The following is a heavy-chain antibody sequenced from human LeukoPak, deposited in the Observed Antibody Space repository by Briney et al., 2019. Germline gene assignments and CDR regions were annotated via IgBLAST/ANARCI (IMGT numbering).Heavy chain of an antibody. V-gene: IGHV4-39*01. J-gene: IGHJ4*02. CDR2: IYYSGST. CDR1: GGSISSSSYY. CDR3: ARSPIRGWPPWVFDFDY. Sequence: SETLSLTCTVSGGSISSSSYYWGWIRQPPGKGLEWIGSIYYSGSTYYNPSLKSRVTISVDTSKNQFSLKLSSVTAADTAVYYCARSPIRGWPPWVFDFDYWGQGTLVTVSS. D-gene: IGHD6-19*01.